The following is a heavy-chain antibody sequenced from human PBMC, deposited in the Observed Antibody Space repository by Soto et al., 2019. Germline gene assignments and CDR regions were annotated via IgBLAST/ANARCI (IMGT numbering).Heavy chain of an antibody. CDR1: GFTFRIYS. Sequence: PGGSLRLSCAASGFTFRIYSMHWFRQSPGKGLEWVAVMWYDGTNKYYGESVKGRFTISRDNSENTLYLQMNSLRVEDTAVYYCARDATFGTKGGSFDIWGHGTLVTVS. V-gene: IGHV3-33*01. CDR2: MWYDGTNK. D-gene: IGHD3-16*01. CDR3: ARDATFGTKGGSFDI. J-gene: IGHJ3*02.